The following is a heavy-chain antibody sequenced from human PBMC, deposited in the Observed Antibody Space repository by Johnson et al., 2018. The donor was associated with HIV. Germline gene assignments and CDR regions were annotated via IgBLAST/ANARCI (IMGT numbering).Heavy chain of an antibody. V-gene: IGHV3-30*02. CDR2: IRYDGSNK. D-gene: IGHD3-3*01. Sequence: QVQLVESGGGLVKPGGSLRLSCAASGITFSSYGMHWVRQAPGRGLEWVAFIRYDGSNKYYADSVKGRFTISRDNSKNTLDLQMNSLRAEDTAVYYCARKYNFWSGYSGEDAFDIWGQGTMVTVSS. CDR3: ARKYNFWSGYSGEDAFDI. CDR1: GITFSSYG. J-gene: IGHJ3*02.